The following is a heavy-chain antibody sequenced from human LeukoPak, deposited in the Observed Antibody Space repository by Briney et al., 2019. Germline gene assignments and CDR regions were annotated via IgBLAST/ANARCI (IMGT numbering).Heavy chain of an antibody. Sequence: SETLSLTCTVSGGSISSGDYYWSWIRQPPGKGLEWIGYIYYSGSTYYNPSLKSRVTISVDTSKDQLSLKLSSVTAADTAVYYCARTGYSSSLYFYWGQGTLVTVSS. CDR1: GGSISSGDYY. CDR2: IYYSGST. CDR3: ARTGYSSSLYFY. V-gene: IGHV4-30-4*01. D-gene: IGHD6-13*01. J-gene: IGHJ4*02.